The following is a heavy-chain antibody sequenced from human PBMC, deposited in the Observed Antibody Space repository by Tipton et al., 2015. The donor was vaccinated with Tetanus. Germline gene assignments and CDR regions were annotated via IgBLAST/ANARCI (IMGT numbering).Heavy chain of an antibody. J-gene: IGHJ6*02. D-gene: IGHD3-10*01. CDR2: IWYDGINK. CDR3: AREGVLWFGELQDNYYYYGMDV. Sequence: SLRLSCAASGITLSDFGMHWVRQAPGKGLEWVAVIWYDGINKHYADSVKGRFTVSRDISKNTLYLQMNSLRAEDTAVYYCAREGVLWFGELQDNYYYYGMDVWGQGTTVTVSS. CDR1: GITLSDFG. V-gene: IGHV3-33*01.